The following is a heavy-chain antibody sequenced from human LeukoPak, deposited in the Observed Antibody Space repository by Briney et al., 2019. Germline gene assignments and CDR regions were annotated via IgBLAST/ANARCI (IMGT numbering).Heavy chain of an antibody. V-gene: IGHV3-23*01. Sequence: GGSLRLSCAASGFTFSSFGMSWVRQAPGKGLEWVSAISSTGGTAYYADSVKGRFTISRDNSKNTLYLQMNSLRAEDTAVYYCAKSGDYWGQGTLVTVSS. J-gene: IGHJ4*02. CDR1: GFTFSSFG. CDR3: AKSGDY. CDR2: ISSTGGTA.